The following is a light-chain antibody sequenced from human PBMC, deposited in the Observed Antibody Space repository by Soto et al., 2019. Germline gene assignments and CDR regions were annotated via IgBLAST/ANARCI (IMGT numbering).Light chain of an antibody. CDR2: NSS. J-gene: IGKJ3*01. CDR3: QQRSNWPSFT. V-gene: IGKV3-11*01. CDR1: QSLRTS. Sequence: EIVLTQSPATLSMSPGERATLSCRASQSLRTSLAWYQQKPGQPPRLLIYNSSNRATGIPARFSGSGSGTDFTLTIRSLEPEDFAVYYCQQRSNWPSFTFGPGTKVDIK.